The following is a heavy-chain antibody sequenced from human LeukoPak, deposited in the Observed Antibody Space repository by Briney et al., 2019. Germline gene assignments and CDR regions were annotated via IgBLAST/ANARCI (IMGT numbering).Heavy chain of an antibody. V-gene: IGHV1-24*01. CDR3: ARVSHSSGWQDVYYFDY. CDR1: GYTLTELS. CDR2: FDPEDGET. Sequence: ASVKVSCKVSGYTLTELSMHWVRQAPGKGLEWMGGFDPEDGETIYAQKFQGRVTMTEDTSTDTAYMELSSLRSEDTAVYYCARVSHSSGWQDVYYFDYWGQGTLVTVSS. D-gene: IGHD6-19*01. J-gene: IGHJ4*02.